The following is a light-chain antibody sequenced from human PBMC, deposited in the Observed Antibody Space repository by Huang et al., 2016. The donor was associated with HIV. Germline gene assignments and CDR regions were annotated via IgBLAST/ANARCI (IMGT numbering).Light chain of an antibody. CDR1: ESVSSY. V-gene: IGKV3-15*01. Sequence: EIVLTQSPDTLSLSPGERATLSCRASESVSSYLAWYQQKPGQAPRLLIFDASTRATGIPARFSASGSGTDFTLTISGLQSEDFAIYYCQQYNNWPPWTFGQGTKVEIK. CDR2: DAS. CDR3: QQYNNWPPWT. J-gene: IGKJ1*01.